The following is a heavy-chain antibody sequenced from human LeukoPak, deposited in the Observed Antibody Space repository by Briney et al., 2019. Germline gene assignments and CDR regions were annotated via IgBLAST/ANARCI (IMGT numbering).Heavy chain of an antibody. CDR2: IYHSGST. CDR3: ARVRWVVASYGMDV. J-gene: IGHJ6*02. CDR1: GGSISSSNW. Sequence: SETPSLTCAVSGGSISSSNWWSWVRQPPGKGLEWIGEIYHSGSTNYNPSLKSRVTISVDKSRNQFSLKLSSVTAADTAVYYCARVRWVVASYGMDVWGQGTTVTVSS. D-gene: IGHD2-15*01. V-gene: IGHV4-4*02.